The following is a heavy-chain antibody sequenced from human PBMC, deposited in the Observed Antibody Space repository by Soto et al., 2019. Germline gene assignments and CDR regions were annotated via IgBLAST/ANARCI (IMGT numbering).Heavy chain of an antibody. Sequence: QVQLVQSGAEVKKPGASVKVSCKASGYTFTSYGISWVRQAPGQGLEWMGWISAYNGNTNYAQKLQGRVTMTTDTPTSTAYMELRSLRSDDTAVYYCARDQERNNSYGFIYGMDVWGQGTTVTVSS. V-gene: IGHV1-18*01. D-gene: IGHD5-18*01. CDR2: ISAYNGNT. CDR1: GYTFTSYG. J-gene: IGHJ6*02. CDR3: ARDQERNNSYGFIYGMDV.